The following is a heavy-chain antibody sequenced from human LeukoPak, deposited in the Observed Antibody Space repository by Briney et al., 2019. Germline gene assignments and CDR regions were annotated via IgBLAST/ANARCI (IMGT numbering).Heavy chain of an antibody. D-gene: IGHD4-17*01. V-gene: IGHV4-59*01. Sequence: SETLSLTCTVSGGSISSYYWSWIRQPPGKGLEWIGYIYYSGRTNYNPSLKSRVTISIDTSKNQFSLKMSSVTAADTAVYYCARVPPKSSTDNYGMDVWGQGTRVTVSS. CDR2: IYYSGRT. J-gene: IGHJ6*02. CDR1: GGSISSYY. CDR3: ARVPPKSSTDNYGMDV.